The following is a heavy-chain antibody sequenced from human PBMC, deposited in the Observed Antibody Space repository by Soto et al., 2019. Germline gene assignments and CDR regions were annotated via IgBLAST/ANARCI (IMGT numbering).Heavy chain of an antibody. CDR1: GGSFSGYY. J-gene: IGHJ5*02. CDR3: ARRVRYFDWLLVRFGWFDP. CDR2: INHSGST. D-gene: IGHD3-9*01. V-gene: IGHV4-34*01. Sequence: QVQLQQWGAGLLKPSETLSLTCAVYGGSFSGYYWSWIRQPPGKGLEWIGEINHSGSTNYNPSLKSRVTISVDTSKNQFSLKLSSVTAADTAVYYCARRVRYFDWLLVRFGWFDPWGQGTLVTVSS.